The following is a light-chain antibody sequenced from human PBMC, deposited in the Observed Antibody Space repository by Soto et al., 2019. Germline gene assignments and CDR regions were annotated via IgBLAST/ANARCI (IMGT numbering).Light chain of an antibody. V-gene: IGKV3-15*01. CDR1: HSVNSH. CDR2: GAP. CDR3: QQYKNWPL. Sequence: MMMTHSPATLSVSPCERVTLSCRTSHSVNSHVAWYQQKPGQAPRLLLYGAPTRATGIPVRFSGSGFGTEFTLTISSLQSEDFAVYYCQQYKNWPLFGQGTRLEIK. J-gene: IGKJ5*01.